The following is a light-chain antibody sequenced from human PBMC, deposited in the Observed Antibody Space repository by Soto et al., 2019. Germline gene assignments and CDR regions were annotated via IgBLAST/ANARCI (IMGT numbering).Light chain of an antibody. J-gene: IGKJ1*01. CDR1: QSVSSN. CDR3: QQYNNWWT. Sequence: EIVMTQSPATLSVSPGERATLSCRASQSVSSNLAWYQKKPGQAPRLLIYGASTRATGIPTRFSGSGSGTELTLTSRSLQSEEVAVYYCQQYNNWWTFGQGTRVEIK. CDR2: GAS. V-gene: IGKV3-15*01.